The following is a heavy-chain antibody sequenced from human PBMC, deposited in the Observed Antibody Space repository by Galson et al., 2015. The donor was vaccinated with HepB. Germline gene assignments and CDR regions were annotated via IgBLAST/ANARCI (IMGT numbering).Heavy chain of an antibody. J-gene: IGHJ4*02. CDR3: ARSRETTVVTPLFDY. V-gene: IGHV3-30*04. D-gene: IGHD4-23*01. Sequence: SLRLSCAASGFTFSSYAMHWVRQAPGKGLEWVAVISYDGSNKYYADSVKGRFTISRDNSKNTLYLQMNSLRAEDTAVYYCARSRETTVVTPLFDYWGQGTLVTVSS. CDR2: ISYDGSNK. CDR1: GFTFSSYA.